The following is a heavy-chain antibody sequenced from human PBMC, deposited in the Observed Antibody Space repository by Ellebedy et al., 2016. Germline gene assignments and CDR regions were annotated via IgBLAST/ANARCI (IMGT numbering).Heavy chain of an antibody. Sequence: GESLKIFXVVSGFTFSSYWMHWVRQAPGKGLVWVSRINSDGSSISYADSVKGRFTISRDNAKNSLYLQLNSLRAEDTALYYCAKARGSGIGAGGFDCWGQGTLVTVSS. V-gene: IGHV3-74*01. CDR3: AKARGSGIGAGGFDC. CDR1: GFTFSSYW. CDR2: INSDGSSI. D-gene: IGHD6-13*01. J-gene: IGHJ4*02.